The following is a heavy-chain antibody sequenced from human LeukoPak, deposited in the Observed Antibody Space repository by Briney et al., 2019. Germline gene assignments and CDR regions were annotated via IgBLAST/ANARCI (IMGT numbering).Heavy chain of an antibody. D-gene: IGHD6-13*01. Sequence: ASVKVSCKASGYTFTSYGISWVRQAPGQGLEWMGWISAYNGNTNYAQKLQGRVTTTTDTSTSRAYMELRSLRSDDTAVCYCAREVAAAAWDYMDVWGKGTTVTVSS. CDR2: ISAYNGNT. J-gene: IGHJ6*03. V-gene: IGHV1-18*01. CDR1: GYTFTSYG. CDR3: AREVAAAAWDYMDV.